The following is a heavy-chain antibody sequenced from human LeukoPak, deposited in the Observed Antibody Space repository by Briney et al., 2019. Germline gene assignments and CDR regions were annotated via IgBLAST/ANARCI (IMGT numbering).Heavy chain of an antibody. Sequence: VGSLRLSCAASGFTLSNYNMNWVRQAPGKGLEWVSSISSSSSYLFFADSVKGRFTISRDNAKNSLYLQMNSLRAEDTAVYYCASFPPYMVRTDAFDIWGQGTMVTVSS. D-gene: IGHD3-10*01. J-gene: IGHJ3*02. CDR1: GFTLSNYN. V-gene: IGHV3-21*01. CDR3: ASFPPYMVRTDAFDI. CDR2: ISSSSSYL.